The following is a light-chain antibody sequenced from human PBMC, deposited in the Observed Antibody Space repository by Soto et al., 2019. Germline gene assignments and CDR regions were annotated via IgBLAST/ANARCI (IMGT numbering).Light chain of an antibody. CDR3: QQYDNLPPTWT. Sequence: DIQMTQSPSSLSASVGNRVTITCQASQDIATYLNWYQQKPGKAPNLLIYDASNLETGVPSRFSGGGSGTYFTFTIINLQPEDIATYYCQQYDNLPPTWTFGQGTKVEIE. V-gene: IGKV1-33*01. CDR2: DAS. J-gene: IGKJ1*01. CDR1: QDIATY.